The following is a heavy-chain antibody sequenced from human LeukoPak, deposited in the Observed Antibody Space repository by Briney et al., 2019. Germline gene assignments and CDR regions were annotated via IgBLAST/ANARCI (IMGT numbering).Heavy chain of an antibody. CDR3: ARATSYTGHLGW. J-gene: IGHJ4*02. V-gene: IGHV4-59*08. Sequence: SETLSLTCTVSGGSITNYYWSWIRQPPGKGLEWIGYIYYSGSTNYNPSLKSRVTISVDTSENQFSLSLSSVTAADTAVYYCARATSYTGHLGWWGQGTLVTVSS. CDR1: GGSITNYY. D-gene: IGHD6-19*01. CDR2: IYYSGST.